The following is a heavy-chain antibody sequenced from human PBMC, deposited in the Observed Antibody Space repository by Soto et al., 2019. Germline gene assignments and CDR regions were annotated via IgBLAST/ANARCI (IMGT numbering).Heavy chain of an antibody. CDR3: ARLPLTIFGVVPDY. D-gene: IGHD3-3*01. Sequence: SETLSLTCTVSGGSISSSSYYWGWIRQPPGKGLEWIGSIYYSGSTYNPSLKSRVTISVDTSKNQFSLKLSSVTAADTAVYYCARLPLTIFGVVPDYWGQGTLVTVSS. CDR1: GGSISSSSYY. CDR2: IYYSGST. V-gene: IGHV4-39*01. J-gene: IGHJ4*02.